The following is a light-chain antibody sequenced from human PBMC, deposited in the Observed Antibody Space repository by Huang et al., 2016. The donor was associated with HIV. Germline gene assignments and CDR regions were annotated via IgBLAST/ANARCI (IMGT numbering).Light chain of an antibody. V-gene: IGKV1-39*01. CDR3: QQSYSTPDMYT. CDR1: QSISSY. Sequence: DIQMPQSPSSLSASVGDRVTITCRASQSISSYLNWYRQKLGKAPKRLIYAASSLQRWVPSRVSGSGSVTDFTLTISRLQPEDFATYYCQQSYSTPDMYTFGQGTKLEIK. J-gene: IGKJ2*01. CDR2: AAS.